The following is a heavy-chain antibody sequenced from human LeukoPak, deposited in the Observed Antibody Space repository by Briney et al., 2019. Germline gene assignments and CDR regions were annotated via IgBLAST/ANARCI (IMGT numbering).Heavy chain of an antibody. D-gene: IGHD6-13*01. CDR1: GFTFSSYA. Sequence: GGSLRLSCAASGFTFSSYAMSWVRQAPGKGLEWVSAISGSGGSTYYADSVKGRFTISRDNSKNTLYLQMNSLRAEDTAVYYCASPSFIAAAGTGDYWGQGTLVTVSS. CDR3: ASPSFIAAAGTGDY. CDR2: ISGSGGST. J-gene: IGHJ4*02. V-gene: IGHV3-23*01.